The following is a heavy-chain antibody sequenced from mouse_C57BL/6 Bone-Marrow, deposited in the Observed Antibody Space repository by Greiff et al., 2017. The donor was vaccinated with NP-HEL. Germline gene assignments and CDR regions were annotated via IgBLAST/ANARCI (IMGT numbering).Heavy chain of an antibody. CDR3: ARVLGLRRRGHYFDY. V-gene: IGHV5-4*03. Sequence: EVKLMESGGGLVKPGGSLKLSCAASGFTFSSYAMSWVRQTPEKRLEWVATISDGGSYTYYPDNVKGRFTISRDNAKNNLYLQMSHLKSEDTAMYYCARVLGLRRRGHYFDYWGQGTTLTVSS. J-gene: IGHJ2*01. CDR1: GFTFSSYA. D-gene: IGHD2-4*01. CDR2: ISDGGSYT.